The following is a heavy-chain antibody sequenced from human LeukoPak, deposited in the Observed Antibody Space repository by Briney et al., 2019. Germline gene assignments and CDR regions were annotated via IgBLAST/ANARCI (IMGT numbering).Heavy chain of an antibody. CDR3: ARDQWALNS. D-gene: IGHD1-26*01. V-gene: IGHV6-1*01. CDR1: GDSVSSDTSA. Sequence: SRTLSLTCAISGDSVSSDTSAWNWIRQSPSRGLEWLGRTYYRSKWYNEYADSVRSRINIYPDTSKNHFSLQLISVTPEGTALYYCARDQWALNSWGQGTLVTVSS. CDR2: TYYRSKWYN. J-gene: IGHJ4*02.